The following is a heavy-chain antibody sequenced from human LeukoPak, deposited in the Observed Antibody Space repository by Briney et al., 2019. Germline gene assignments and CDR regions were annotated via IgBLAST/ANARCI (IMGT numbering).Heavy chain of an antibody. CDR2: IKQDGSAK. CDR1: GFTISRHW. V-gene: IGHV3-7*03. D-gene: IGHD2-15*01. CDR3: ARDNGWSADF. J-gene: IGHJ4*02. Sequence: PGGSLRLSCAASGFTISRHWMYWVRQAPGKGLEWVANIKQDGSAKPYVDSVKGRFTISRDNAKNSLFLQMNSLRVEDTAVYYCARDNGWSADFWGQGTLVTVSS.